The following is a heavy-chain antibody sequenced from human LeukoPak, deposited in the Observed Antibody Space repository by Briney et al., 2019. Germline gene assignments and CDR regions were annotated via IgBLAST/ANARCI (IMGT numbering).Heavy chain of an antibody. CDR2: ISYDGSNK. CDR1: GFTFSNYA. CDR3: AKGAAAGPQ. D-gene: IGHD6-13*01. J-gene: IGHJ4*02. Sequence: HPGGSLRLSCAASGFTFSNYAMSWVRQAPGKGLEWVAVISYDGSNKYYADSVKGRFTISRDNSKNTLYLQMNSLRAEDTAVYYCAKGAAAGPQWGQGTLVTVSS. V-gene: IGHV3-30*18.